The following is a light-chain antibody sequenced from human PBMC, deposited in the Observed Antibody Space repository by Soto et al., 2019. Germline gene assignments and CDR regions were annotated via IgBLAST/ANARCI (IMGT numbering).Light chain of an antibody. J-gene: IGLJ2*01. CDR3: SSYTSSSTQVL. Sequence: QSALTQPASVSGSPGQSITISCTGTSSDVGGSNYVSWYQQHPGKVPKLMIYDVSDRPSGVSNRFSGSKSGNTASLTISGLQAEDEADYYCSSYTSSSTQVLFGGGTKVTVL. CDR2: DVS. CDR1: SSDVGGSNY. V-gene: IGLV2-14*01.